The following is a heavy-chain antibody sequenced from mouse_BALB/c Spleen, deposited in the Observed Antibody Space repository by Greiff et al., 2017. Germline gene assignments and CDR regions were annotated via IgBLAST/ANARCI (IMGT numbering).Heavy chain of an antibody. CDR1: GFTFNDSY. J-gene: IGHJ2*01. CDR3: ASNYSSYFDY. Sequence: VQLQQSGAELVKPGASVKLSFTASGFTFNDSYMHWVKQSPEQGLEWIGRVDPANGNTKYDTKFQGKATITADTSSNTAYLQLSSLTSEDTAVYYCASNYSSYFDYWGQGSTVTVSS. CDR2: VDPANGNT. V-gene: IGHV14-3*02. D-gene: IGHD1-3*01.